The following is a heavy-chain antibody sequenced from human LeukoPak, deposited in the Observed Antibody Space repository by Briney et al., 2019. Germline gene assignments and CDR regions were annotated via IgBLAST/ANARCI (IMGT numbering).Heavy chain of an antibody. V-gene: IGHV3-23*01. D-gene: IGHD6-19*01. CDR1: GFTFSSYA. CDR2: ISGSGGST. CDR3: AKDRPVAGFGY. J-gene: IGHJ4*02. Sequence: GGSLRLSCAASGFTFSSYAVSWVRRAPGKGLEWVSAISGSGGSTYYADSVKGRFTISRDNSKNTLYLQMNSLRAEDTAVYYCAKDRPVAGFGYWGQGTLVTVSS.